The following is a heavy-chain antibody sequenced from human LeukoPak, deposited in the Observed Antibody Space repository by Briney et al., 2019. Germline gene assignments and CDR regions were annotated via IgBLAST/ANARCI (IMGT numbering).Heavy chain of an antibody. CDR3: AKALGVATYFDY. D-gene: IGHD3-10*01. Sequence: GVSLRLSCAASGFTFSSYSMNWVRQAPGKGLEWVSSISISSSYIYYADSVKGRFTISRDNSKNTLYLQMNSLRAEDTAVYYCAKALGVATYFDYWGQGTLVTVSS. CDR2: ISISSSYI. V-gene: IGHV3-21*04. CDR1: GFTFSSYS. J-gene: IGHJ4*02.